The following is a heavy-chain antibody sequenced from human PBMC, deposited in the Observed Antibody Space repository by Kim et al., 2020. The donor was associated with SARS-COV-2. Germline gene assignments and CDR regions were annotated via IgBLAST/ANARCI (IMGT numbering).Heavy chain of an antibody. CDR1: GYTFTSYY. Sequence: ASVKVSCKASGYTFTSYYMHWVRQAPGQGLEWMGIINPSGGSTSYAQKFQGRVTMTRDTSTSTVYMELSSLRSEDTAVYYCARDLEAMGIAAAGYNWFDPWGQGTLVTVSS. CDR3: ARDLEAMGIAAAGYNWFDP. D-gene: IGHD6-13*01. J-gene: IGHJ5*02. V-gene: IGHV1-46*01. CDR2: INPSGGST.